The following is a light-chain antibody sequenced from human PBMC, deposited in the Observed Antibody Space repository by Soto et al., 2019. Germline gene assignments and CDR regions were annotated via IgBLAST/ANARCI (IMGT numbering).Light chain of an antibody. Sequence: QSVLTQPPSASGSPGQSVTISCTGSSSDVGGYNYVSWYQQHPGKAPKLMIYEVIKRPSGVPDRFSGSKSGNTASLTVSGLQAEDEADYYCSSYGGSNNYVLGTGTKLTVL. CDR2: EVI. CDR3: SSYGGSNNYV. J-gene: IGLJ1*01. CDR1: SSDVGGYNY. V-gene: IGLV2-8*01.